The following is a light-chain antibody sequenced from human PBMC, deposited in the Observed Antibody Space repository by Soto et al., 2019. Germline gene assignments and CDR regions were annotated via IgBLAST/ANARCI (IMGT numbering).Light chain of an antibody. Sequence: EIVLTQSPGTLSLSPGERATLSCRASQSVSSSYLAWYQQKPGQAPRLLIYGASSRATGIPDRFSGSGSGTDFTLPLSRLEPEDFAVYYCQQYGSSPRITFGGGTKVEIK. CDR1: QSVSSSY. CDR2: GAS. J-gene: IGKJ4*01. CDR3: QQYGSSPRIT. V-gene: IGKV3-20*01.